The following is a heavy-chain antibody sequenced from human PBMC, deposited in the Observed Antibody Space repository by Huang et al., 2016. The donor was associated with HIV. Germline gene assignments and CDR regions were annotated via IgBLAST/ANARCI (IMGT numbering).Heavy chain of an antibody. Sequence: QVHLVQSGPEVKKPGASVKVSCKASGYTFTSFGISWVRQAPGQGLEWMGRISAQKGDTNYAQKFRVRVTMTTDTSTRTAHMELRSLRSDDSAVYYCVVDDTSGYFSSDYWGQGTLVTVSS. CDR1: GYTFTSFG. V-gene: IGHV1-18*04. CDR3: VVDDTSGYFSSDY. D-gene: IGHD3-22*01. J-gene: IGHJ4*02. CDR2: ISAQKGDT.